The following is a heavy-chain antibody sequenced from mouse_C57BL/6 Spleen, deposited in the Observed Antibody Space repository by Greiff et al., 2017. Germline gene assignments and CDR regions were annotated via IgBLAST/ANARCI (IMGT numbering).Heavy chain of an antibody. CDR1: GYTFTEYT. D-gene: IGHD1-1*01. CDR3: ARGYYGSSYVDYYAMDY. CDR2: FYPGSGSI. J-gene: IGHJ4*01. Sequence: QVQLQQSGAELVKPGASVKLSCKASGYTFTEYTIHWVKQRSGQGLEWIGWFYPGSGSIKYNEKFKDKATLTADKSSSTVYMELSRLTSEDSAVYFCARGYYGSSYVDYYAMDYWGQGTSVTVSS. V-gene: IGHV1-62-2*01.